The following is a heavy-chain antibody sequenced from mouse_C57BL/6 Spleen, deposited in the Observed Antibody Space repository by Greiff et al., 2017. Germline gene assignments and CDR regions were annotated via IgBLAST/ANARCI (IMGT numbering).Heavy chain of an antibody. J-gene: IGHJ4*01. Sequence: VQLVESGAELAKPGASVKLSCKASGYTFTSYWMHWVKQRPGQGLEWIGYINPSSGYTKYNQKFKDKATLTADKSSSTAYMQLSSLTYEDSAVYYCARRGDQLYYAMGYWGQGASVTVSS. V-gene: IGHV1-7*01. CDR2: INPSSGYT. CDR1: GYTFTSYW. D-gene: IGHD4-1*02. CDR3: ARRGDQLYYAMGY.